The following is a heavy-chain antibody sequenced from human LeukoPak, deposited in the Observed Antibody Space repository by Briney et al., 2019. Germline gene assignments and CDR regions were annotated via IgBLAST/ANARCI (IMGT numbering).Heavy chain of an antibody. CDR3: ARGKYPGAFDI. CDR1: GFTFSDYY. V-gene: IGHV3-11*04. J-gene: IGHJ3*02. D-gene: IGHD3-10*01. Sequence: MSGGSLRLSCAASGFTFSDYYMTWIRQAPGKGLEWVSYISSSGSHINYADSVKGRFTISRDNAKNSLYLQMNSLRAEDTAVYYCARGKYPGAFDIWGQGTMVGVSS. CDR2: ISSSGSHI.